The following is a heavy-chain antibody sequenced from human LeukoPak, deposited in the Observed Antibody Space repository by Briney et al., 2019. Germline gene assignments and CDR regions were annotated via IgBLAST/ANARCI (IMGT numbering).Heavy chain of an antibody. CDR3: ARVPQFDAFDI. CDR2: IWYDGSNK. V-gene: IGHV3-33*01. J-gene: IGHJ3*02. Sequence: GGSLRLSCAASGFTFSSYGMLWVRQAPGKGLEWVAVIWYDGSNKYYADSVKGRFTISRDNSKNTLYLQMNSLRAEDTAVYYCARVPQFDAFDIWGQGTMVTVSS. CDR1: GFTFSSYG.